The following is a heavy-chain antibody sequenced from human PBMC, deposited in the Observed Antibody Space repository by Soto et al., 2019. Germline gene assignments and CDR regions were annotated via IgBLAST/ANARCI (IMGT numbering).Heavy chain of an antibody. V-gene: IGHV5-51*01. Sequence: GESLKISCNGSGYSFTSYWIGWVRQMPGKGLEWMGIIYPGDSDTRYSPSFQGQVTISADKSISTAYLQWSSLKASDTAMYYCAIPGYYYGSGSYFGHYYYYYGMDVWGQGTTVTVSS. J-gene: IGHJ6*02. CDR2: IYPGDSDT. CDR3: AIPGYYYGSGSYFGHYYYYYGMDV. CDR1: GYSFTSYW. D-gene: IGHD3-10*01.